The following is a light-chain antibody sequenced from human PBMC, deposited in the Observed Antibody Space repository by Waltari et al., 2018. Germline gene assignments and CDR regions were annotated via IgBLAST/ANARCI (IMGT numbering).Light chain of an antibody. Sequence: QSALTQPASVSGSPGQSITISCTGTSSDVGSYNLVSWFQRHPGKAPVLLIYEGTKRPSGVSNRFSGSKSGNTASLTISGLQAEDEADYYCCSYASGSTIIFGGGTKLTVL. CDR3: CSYASGSTII. CDR2: EGT. J-gene: IGLJ2*01. CDR1: SSDVGSYNL. V-gene: IGLV2-23*01.